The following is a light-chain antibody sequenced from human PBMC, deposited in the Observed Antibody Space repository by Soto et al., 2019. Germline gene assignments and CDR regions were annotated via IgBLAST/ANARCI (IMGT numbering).Light chain of an antibody. J-gene: IGKJ1*01. Sequence: DIHMTQSPSTLSASVGDRVTITCRASQSLSIWLAWYQQKPGRAPNLLIYGTSSVESVVPSRFSGSGSGTEFTLTICSLQPDDFATYYFQHCNDYSWTFGQGTKVEIK. V-gene: IGKV1-5*03. CDR3: QHCNDYSWT. CDR1: QSLSIW. CDR2: GTS.